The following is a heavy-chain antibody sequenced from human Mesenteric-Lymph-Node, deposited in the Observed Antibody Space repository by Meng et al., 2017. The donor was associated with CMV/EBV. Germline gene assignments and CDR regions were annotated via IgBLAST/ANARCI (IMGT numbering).Heavy chain of an antibody. CDR1: GFTFSSYY. J-gene: IGHJ4*02. Sequence: GGSLRLSCAASGFTFSSYYMNWIRQAPGKGLEWVSFISGSGNTIYYADSVKGRFTISRDNAKNSLYLQMNSLRADDTAVYYCAKGIYKLDYWGQGTLVTVSS. V-gene: IGHV3-11*04. CDR3: AKGIYKLDY. CDR2: ISGSGNTI. D-gene: IGHD1-14*01.